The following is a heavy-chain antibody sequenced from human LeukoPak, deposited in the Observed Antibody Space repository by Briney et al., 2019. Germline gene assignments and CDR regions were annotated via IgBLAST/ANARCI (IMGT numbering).Heavy chain of an antibody. CDR1: GYSFTNYW. CDR3: ARPPNYYGSGSYYQGGVDY. J-gene: IGHJ4*02. CDR2: IYPGDSDT. Sequence: GESLKISCKGPGYSFTNYWIGWVRQMPGKGLEWMGIIYPGDSDTRYSPSFQGQVTISADKSIRTAYLQWSSLKASDTAMYYWARPPNYYGSGSYYQGGVDYWGQGTLVTVSS. V-gene: IGHV5-51*01. D-gene: IGHD3-10*01.